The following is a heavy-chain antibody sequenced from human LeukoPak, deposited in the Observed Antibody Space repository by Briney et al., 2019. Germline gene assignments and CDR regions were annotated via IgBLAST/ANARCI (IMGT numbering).Heavy chain of an antibody. CDR2: ISSSGSTI. Sequence: GGSLSLSCAASGCTFSSYEMNWVRQAPGNGLEWVSYISSSGSTIYYAASVKGRFTISRDNAKNSPNLPINSMRGQAPAGSYCSRGDGSGGFFQRGRGLDYWGQEPLVTVSS. CDR1: GCTFSSYE. CDR3: SRGDGSGGFFQRGRGLDY. D-gene: IGHD6-19*01. J-gene: IGHJ4*02. V-gene: IGHV3-48*03.